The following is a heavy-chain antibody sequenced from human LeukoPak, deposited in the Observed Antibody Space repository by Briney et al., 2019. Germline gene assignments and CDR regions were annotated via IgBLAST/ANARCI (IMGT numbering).Heavy chain of an antibody. Sequence: PSETLSLTCTVSGGSISSYYWSWIRQPAGKGLEWIGRIYTSGSTNYNPSLKSRVTMSVDTSKNQFSLKLSSVTAADTAVYYCARTPGTNRRDAFDIWGQGTMATVSS. D-gene: IGHD1-1*01. CDR1: GGSISSYY. CDR2: IYTSGST. J-gene: IGHJ3*02. V-gene: IGHV4-4*07. CDR3: ARTPGTNRRDAFDI.